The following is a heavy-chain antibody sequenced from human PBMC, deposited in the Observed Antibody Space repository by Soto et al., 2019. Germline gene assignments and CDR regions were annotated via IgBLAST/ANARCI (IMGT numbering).Heavy chain of an antibody. Sequence: EVQLVESGGGLVQPGRSLRLSCAASGFTFDDYAMHWVRQAPGKGLAWVSGISWNSGSIGYADSVKGRFTISRDNAKNSLYLQMNSLRAEDTALYYCAKDYGENYYYYYMDVWGKGTTVTVSS. CDR2: ISWNSGSI. CDR3: AKDYGENYYYYYMDV. V-gene: IGHV3-9*01. CDR1: GFTFDDYA. J-gene: IGHJ6*03. D-gene: IGHD4-17*01.